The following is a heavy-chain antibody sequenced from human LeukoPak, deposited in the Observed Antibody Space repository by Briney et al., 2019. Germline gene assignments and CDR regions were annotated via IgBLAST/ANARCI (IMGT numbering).Heavy chain of an antibody. J-gene: IGHJ4*02. V-gene: IGHV4-31*03. CDR3: ARDRGQNYFDY. CDR2: IYYIGTT. Sequence: PSETLSLTCSVSNGSISTGGSYWTWIRQHPGKGLEWIGFIYYIGTTSYNPSLKSRVSISIDTSQNRFSLRLSSVTAADTAVYFCARDRGQNYFDYWGQGALVTVSS. CDR1: NGSISTGGSY.